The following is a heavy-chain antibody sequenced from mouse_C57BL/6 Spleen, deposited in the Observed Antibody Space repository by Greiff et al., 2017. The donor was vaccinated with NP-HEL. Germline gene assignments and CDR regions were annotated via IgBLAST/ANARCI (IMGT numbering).Heavy chain of an antibody. V-gene: IGHV1-80*01. CDR2: IYPGDGDT. D-gene: IGHD1-1*01. CDR3: ARYHITTVVDY. Sequence: VQLQESGAELVKPGASVKISCKASGYAFSSYWMNWVKQRPGKGLEWIGQIYPGDGDTNYNGKFKGKATLTADKSSSTAYMQLSSLTSEDSAVYCCARYHITTVVDYWGQGTTLTVSS. J-gene: IGHJ2*01. CDR1: GYAFSSYW.